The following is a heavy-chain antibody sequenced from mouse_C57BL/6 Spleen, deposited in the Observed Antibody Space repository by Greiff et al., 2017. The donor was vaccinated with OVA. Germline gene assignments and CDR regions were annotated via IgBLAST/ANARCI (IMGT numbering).Heavy chain of an antibody. J-gene: IGHJ2*01. D-gene: IGHD1-1*01. V-gene: IGHV1-55*01. CDR1: GYTFTSYW. CDR2: IYPGSGST. CDR3: ARSGVTTVVASDY. Sequence: QVQLQQPGAELVKPGASVKMSCKASGYTFTSYWITWVKQRPGQGLEWIGDIYPGSGSTNYNEKFKSKATLTVYTSSSTAYMQLSSLTSEDSAVYYCARSGVTTVVASDYWGQGTTLTVSS.